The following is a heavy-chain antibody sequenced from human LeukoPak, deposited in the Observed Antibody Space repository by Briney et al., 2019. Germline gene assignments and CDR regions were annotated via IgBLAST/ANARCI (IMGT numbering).Heavy chain of an antibody. Sequence: GGSLRLSCAASGFTFSSYAMSWVRQAPGKGLEWVGRIKSKTDGGTTDYAAPVKGRFTISRDDSKNTLYLQMNSLKTEDTAVYYCTTVRITMIVVPGYWGQGTLVTVSS. CDR2: IKSKTDGGTT. J-gene: IGHJ4*02. CDR1: GFTFSSYA. V-gene: IGHV3-15*01. D-gene: IGHD3-22*01. CDR3: TTVRITMIVVPGY.